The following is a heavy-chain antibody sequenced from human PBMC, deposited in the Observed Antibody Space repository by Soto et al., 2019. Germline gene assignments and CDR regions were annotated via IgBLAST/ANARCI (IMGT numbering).Heavy chain of an antibody. Sequence: PGGSLRLSCAASGFSFDDHAMHCVRQAPWKGLEWVSIISWNSGITEYADSVKGRFTISRDNAKNSLYLQMNSLRAEDTALYYCAKDYNNYWSGYYAHWGQGTTVTVSS. CDR3: AKDYNNYWSGYYAH. V-gene: IGHV3-9*01. J-gene: IGHJ4*02. D-gene: IGHD3-3*01. CDR2: ISWNSGIT. CDR1: GFSFDDHA.